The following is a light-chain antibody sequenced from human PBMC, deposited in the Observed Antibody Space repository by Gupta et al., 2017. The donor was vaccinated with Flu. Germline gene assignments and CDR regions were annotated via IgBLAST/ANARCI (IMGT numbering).Light chain of an antibody. V-gene: IGLV1-44*01. Sequence: QSVPTQPPSASGTPGQRVTISCSGSSPNIGSNTVNWYQQLPGTAPKLLIYSNNQRPSGIPDRFSGSKSGTSASLAISGLQSEDEADYYCAAWDDSLNGPVFGGGTKVTVL. CDR2: SNN. J-gene: IGLJ3*02. CDR1: SPNIGSNT. CDR3: AAWDDSLNGPV.